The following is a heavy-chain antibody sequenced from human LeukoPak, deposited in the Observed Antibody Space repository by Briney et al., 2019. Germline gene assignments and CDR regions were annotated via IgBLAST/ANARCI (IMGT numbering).Heavy chain of an antibody. J-gene: IGHJ4*02. Sequence: PPETLSLTCNVSGDSINTISSYYWSWIRQPPGKGLEWLGRVFVTGSTNYNPSLKSRMTMSVDTSKNQFSLELTSVTAADTAVYYCARALGWQWVYFDYWGQGILVIVSS. CDR3: ARALGWQWVYFDY. D-gene: IGHD6-19*01. CDR2: VFVTGST. CDR1: GDSINTISSYY. V-gene: IGHV4-4*07.